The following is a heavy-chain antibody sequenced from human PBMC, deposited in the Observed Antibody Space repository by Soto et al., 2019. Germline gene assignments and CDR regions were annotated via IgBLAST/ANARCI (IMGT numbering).Heavy chain of an antibody. V-gene: IGHV3-30*04. CDR2: ITRDGYNK. D-gene: IGHD6-6*01. Sequence: QVQLVESGGGVVQPGRSLRLSCAGSGFIFKNYALNWVRQAPGKGLEWVASITRDGYNKYYADSVKGRFTISRDNSRDTLSLQMTALTIEDSSVYYCTKSSGGSSSVGMDYWRQGTRVTVSS. CDR1: GFIFKNYA. CDR3: TKSSGGSSSVGMDY. J-gene: IGHJ4*02.